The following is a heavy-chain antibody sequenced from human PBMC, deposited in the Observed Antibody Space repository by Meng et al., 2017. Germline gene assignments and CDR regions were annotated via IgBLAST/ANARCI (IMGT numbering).Heavy chain of an antibody. CDR3: ARFGGIVATISAFDY. CDR1: GYTFTGYY. V-gene: IGHV1-2*06. CDR2: INPNSGGT. J-gene: IGHJ4*02. D-gene: IGHD5-12*01. Sequence: QLQLVQSGVEGKKPGSPVKVSCKASGYTFTGYYMHWVRQAPGQGLEWMGRINPNSGGTNYAQKFQGRVTMTRDTSISTAYMELSRLRSDDTAVHYCARFGGIVATISAFDYWGQGTLVTVSS.